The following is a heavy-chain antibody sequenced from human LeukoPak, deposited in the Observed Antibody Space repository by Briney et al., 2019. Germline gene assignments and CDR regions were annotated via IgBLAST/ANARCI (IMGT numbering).Heavy chain of an antibody. CDR2: IRYDGSNK. V-gene: IGHV3-30*02. Sequence: GGSLRLSCAASGFTFSSYGMHWVRQAPGKGLEWVAFIRYDGSNKYYADSVKGRFTISRDNSKNTLYLQMNSLRAEDTAVYYCAKVPMSSPEDNGMDVWGQGTTVTVSS. CDR1: GFTFSSYG. CDR3: AKVPMSSPEDNGMDV. J-gene: IGHJ6*02. D-gene: IGHD2-15*01.